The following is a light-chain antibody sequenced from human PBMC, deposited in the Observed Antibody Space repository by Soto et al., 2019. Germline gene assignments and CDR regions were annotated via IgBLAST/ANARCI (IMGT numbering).Light chain of an antibody. CDR3: HQSYTMPQT. CDR2: AAS. J-gene: IGKJ1*01. Sequence: DIQMTQSPSSLSASVGDRVTITCRASQSISSNLNWYQQKPGKAPNLLIYAASTLQSGVPSRFSGSGSGTDFTLIISSLQPEDFATYYCHQSYTMPQTFGQGTKVDVK. V-gene: IGKV1-39*01. CDR1: QSISSN.